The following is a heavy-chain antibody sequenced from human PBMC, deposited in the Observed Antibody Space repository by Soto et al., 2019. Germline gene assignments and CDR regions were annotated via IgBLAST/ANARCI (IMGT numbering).Heavy chain of an antibody. CDR2: ISYDGSNK. D-gene: IGHD3-22*01. CDR1: GFTFSSYG. Sequence: QVQLVESGGGVVQPGRSLRLSCAASGFTFSSYGMHWVRQAPGKGLEWVAVISYDGSNKYYADSVKGRFTISRDNSKNTLYLQMNSLRAEDTAVYYCAKDEDFRMIVVVITTSRQSGYGMDVWGQGTTVTVSS. V-gene: IGHV3-30*18. CDR3: AKDEDFRMIVVVITTSRQSGYGMDV. J-gene: IGHJ6*02.